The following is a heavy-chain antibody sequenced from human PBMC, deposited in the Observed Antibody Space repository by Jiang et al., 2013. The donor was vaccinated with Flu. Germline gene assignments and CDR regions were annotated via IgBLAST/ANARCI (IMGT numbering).Heavy chain of an antibody. J-gene: IGHJ3*02. CDR2: ISYDGSNK. Sequence: PGKGLEWVAVISYDGSNKYYADSVKGRFTISRDNSKNTLYLQMNSLRAEDTAVYYCARDGREYYGSGLGFRAFDIWGQGTMVTVSS. V-gene: IGHV3-30-3*01. D-gene: IGHD3-10*01. CDR3: ARDGREYYGSGLGFRAFDI.